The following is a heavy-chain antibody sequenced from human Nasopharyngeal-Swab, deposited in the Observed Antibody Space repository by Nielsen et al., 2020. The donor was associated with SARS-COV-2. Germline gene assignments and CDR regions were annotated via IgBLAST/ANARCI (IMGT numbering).Heavy chain of an antibody. Sequence: SAMVSCKASGYIFTSYAMHWVRQGPGQRLEWMGWINADNGNTKYSQKFQGRVTITRDTSASTAYMELSSLRSEDTAVYYCAKIRGWCFDYWGQGTLVTVSS. CDR1: GYIFTSYA. CDR2: INADNGNT. D-gene: IGHD6-19*01. V-gene: IGHV1-3*01. CDR3: AKIRGWCFDY. J-gene: IGHJ4*02.